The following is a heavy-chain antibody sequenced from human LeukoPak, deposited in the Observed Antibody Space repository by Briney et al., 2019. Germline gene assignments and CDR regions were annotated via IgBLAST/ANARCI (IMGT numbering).Heavy chain of an antibody. Sequence: KPSETLSLTCTVSGVSSSSSYWSWIRQPPGKGLEWIGYIFYTGDSNHNPSFKSRVSISLGTSKDQISLKLSSVTAADTAVYYCARHRFASPLDSWGQGTLVTVFS. CDR2: IFYTGDS. D-gene: IGHD2-21*01. V-gene: IGHV4-59*08. CDR3: ARHRFASPLDS. J-gene: IGHJ4*02. CDR1: GVSSSSSY.